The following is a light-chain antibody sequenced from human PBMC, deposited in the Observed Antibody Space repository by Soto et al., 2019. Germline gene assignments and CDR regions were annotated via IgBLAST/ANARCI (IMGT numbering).Light chain of an antibody. J-gene: IGKJ1*01. CDR2: VAS. Sequence: DIPMTQSPSSLSASVGDRVTITCRASQGISNYLAWYQQKPGKVPKLLIYVASTLQSGVPSRFSGSGSGTEFTLTISSLQPEDGATYYCQKYNRAPWTFGQGTKVEIK. V-gene: IGKV1-27*01. CDR1: QGISNY. CDR3: QKYNRAPWT.